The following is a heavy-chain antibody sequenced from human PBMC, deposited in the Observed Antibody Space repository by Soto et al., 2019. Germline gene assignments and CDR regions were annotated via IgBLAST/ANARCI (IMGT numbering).Heavy chain of an antibody. Sequence: QVQLGESGGGVVQPGRSLRLSCTGSGFTFSNNGLHWVRQAPCKGLEWVAFMSYDGSEKFYGDSVKGRFTISRDNSERTLYLHMSSLRGDDTAVYYCAIVRVKDSSLDYWGQGTLVTVSS. CDR2: MSYDGSEK. D-gene: IGHD3-10*02. V-gene: IGHV3-30*03. CDR1: GFTFSNNG. CDR3: AIVRVKDSSLDY. J-gene: IGHJ4*02.